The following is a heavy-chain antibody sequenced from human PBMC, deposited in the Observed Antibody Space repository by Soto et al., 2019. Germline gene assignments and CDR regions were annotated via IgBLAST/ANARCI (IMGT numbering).Heavy chain of an antibody. CDR2: INHSGST. J-gene: IGHJ4*02. D-gene: IGHD3-3*01. V-gene: IGHV4-34*01. Sequence: SETLSLTCAVYCGSFSGYYWSWIRQPPGKGLEWIGEINHSGSTNYNPSLKSRVTISVDTSKNQFSLKLSSVTAADTAVYYCARGRKGEEWLLNFDYWGQGTLVTVSS. CDR3: ARGRKGEEWLLNFDY. CDR1: CGSFSGYY.